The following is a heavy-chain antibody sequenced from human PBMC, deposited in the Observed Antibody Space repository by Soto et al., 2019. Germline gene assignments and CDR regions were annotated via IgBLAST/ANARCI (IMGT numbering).Heavy chain of an antibody. CDR1: GFTFSDYY. CDR3: ARTYDSSGRDAFDI. J-gene: IGHJ3*02. Sequence: QVQLVESGGGLVKPGGSLRLSCAASGFTFSDYYMSWIRQAPGKGLEWVSYISSSSSYTNYADSVKGRFTISRDNAKNSLYLQMNSLRAEDTAVYYWARTYDSSGRDAFDIWGQGTMVTVSS. V-gene: IGHV3-11*06. CDR2: ISSSSSYT. D-gene: IGHD3-22*01.